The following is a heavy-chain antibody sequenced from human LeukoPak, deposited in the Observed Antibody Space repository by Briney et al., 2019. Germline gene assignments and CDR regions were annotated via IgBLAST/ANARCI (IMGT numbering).Heavy chain of an antibody. CDR1: GYTFTSYA. CDR3: ARDWSPRDYYDSSGPDAFDI. Sequence: ASVKVSCNASGYTFTSYAMHWVRQAPGQRLEWMGWINAGNGNTKYSQKFQGRVTITRDTSASTAYMELSSLRSEDTAVYYCARDWSPRDYYDSSGPDAFDIWGQGTMVTVSS. J-gene: IGHJ3*02. V-gene: IGHV1-3*01. D-gene: IGHD3-22*01. CDR2: INAGNGNT.